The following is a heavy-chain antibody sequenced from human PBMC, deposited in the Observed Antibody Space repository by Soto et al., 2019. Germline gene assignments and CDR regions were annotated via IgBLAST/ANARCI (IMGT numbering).Heavy chain of an antibody. J-gene: IGHJ4*02. Sequence: PGGSLRLSCTASGFSVNDNYMAWVRQAPGKSPEWVAVIFTRGTARYADPVTGRFTFSRDNSKRTLNLQLNNLRAEDTAVYYCTKLWGYYFESWGQGTLVTVSS. V-gene: IGHV3-53*01. CDR2: IFTRGTA. CDR3: TKLWGYYFES. D-gene: IGHD3-22*01. CDR1: GFSVNDNY.